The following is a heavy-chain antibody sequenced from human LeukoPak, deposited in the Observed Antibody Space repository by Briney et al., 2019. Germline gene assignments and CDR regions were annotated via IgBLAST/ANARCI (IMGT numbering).Heavy chain of an antibody. CDR3: AKGGAVGATSFDY. Sequence: GRSLRLSCAASGFTLSSYGMHWVRQAPGKGLEWVAVISYDGSNKYYADSVKGRFTISRDNSKNTLYLQMNSLRAEDTAVYYCAKGGAVGATSFDYWGQGTLVTVSS. CDR2: ISYDGSNK. CDR1: GFTLSSYG. D-gene: IGHD1-26*01. V-gene: IGHV3-30*18. J-gene: IGHJ4*02.